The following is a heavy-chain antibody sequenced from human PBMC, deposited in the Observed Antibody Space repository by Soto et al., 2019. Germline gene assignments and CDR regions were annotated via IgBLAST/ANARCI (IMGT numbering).Heavy chain of an antibody. CDR3: ARAVLSSSRPSYYEYGMDV. CDR1: GGTFSSNS. D-gene: IGHD3-16*01. J-gene: IGHJ6*02. CDR2: IIPLCGTT. Sequence: QVQLVQSGAEVKRPGSSVKVSCKASGGTFSSNSINWVRQAPGQGLEWMGSIIPLCGTTDYAQNFQGRVTIGADKLTNTSYMELSSLRSEDTAVYFCARAVLSSSRPSYYEYGMDVWGQGTTVTVSS. V-gene: IGHV1-69*06.